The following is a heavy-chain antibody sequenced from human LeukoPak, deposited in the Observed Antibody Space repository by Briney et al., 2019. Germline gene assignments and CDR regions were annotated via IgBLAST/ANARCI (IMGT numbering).Heavy chain of an antibody. J-gene: IGHJ4*02. V-gene: IGHV3-11*01. CDR3: ASTNCSGGSCYGFDY. CDR1: GFTFSDYY. Sequence: PGGSLRLSCAASGFTFSDYYMSWIRQAPGKGLEWVSYISSSGSTIYYADSVKGRFTISRDNAKNSLYLQMNSLSAEDTAVYYCASTNCSGGSCYGFDYWGQGTLVTVSS. D-gene: IGHD2-15*01. CDR2: ISSSGSTI.